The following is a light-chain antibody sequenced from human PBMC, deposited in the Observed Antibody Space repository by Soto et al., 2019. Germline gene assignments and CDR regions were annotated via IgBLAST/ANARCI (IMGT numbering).Light chain of an antibody. Sequence: QPVLTQPPSASGTPGQTVTISCSGSSSNIGSNYVCWYQQLPGTAPKLLMFLDYQWPSGVPDRFSGSKSGTSASLAISGLQSEDEADYYCATWDDSLSGPTWVFGGGTKLTVL. J-gene: IGLJ3*02. CDR2: LDY. V-gene: IGLV1-47*02. CDR1: SSNIGSNY. CDR3: ATWDDSLSGPTWV.